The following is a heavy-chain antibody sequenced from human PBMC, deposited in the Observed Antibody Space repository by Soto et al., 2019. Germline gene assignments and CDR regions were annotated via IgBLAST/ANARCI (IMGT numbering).Heavy chain of an antibody. CDR2: IYYSGST. J-gene: IGHJ6*03. Sequence: SETLSLTCTVSGGSISSGGYYWSWIRQHPGKGLEWIGYIYYSGSTYYNPSLKSRVTISVDTSKNQFSLKLSSVTAADTAVYYCARVTIFANYYMDVWGKGTTVTVSS. D-gene: IGHD3-3*01. CDR3: ARVTIFANYYMDV. CDR1: GGSISSGGYY. V-gene: IGHV4-31*03.